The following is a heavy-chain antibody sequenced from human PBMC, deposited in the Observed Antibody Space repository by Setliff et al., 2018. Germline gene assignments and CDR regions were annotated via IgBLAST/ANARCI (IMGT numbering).Heavy chain of an antibody. Sequence: PSETLSLTCAVYGASFSGTYCSWIRQSPGKGLEWVSTIYRGDRDTFYTDSVKGRFTIFRDSSKNTLYLQMTSLRAEDTAVYYCRLWFRELLRDYWGQGTLVTVSS. CDR2: IYRGDRDT. CDR1: GASFSGTY. D-gene: IGHD3-10*01. J-gene: IGHJ4*02. CDR3: RLWFRELLRDY. V-gene: IGHV3-23*03.